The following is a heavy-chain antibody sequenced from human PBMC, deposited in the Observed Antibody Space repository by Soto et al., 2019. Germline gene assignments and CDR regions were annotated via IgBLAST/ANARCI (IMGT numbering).Heavy chain of an antibody. Sequence: QVQLQESGPGLVKPSETLSLTCTVSGGSISSYYWSWIRQPPGKGLEWIGYIYYSGSTNYNPSLKSRVTISVDTSKNQFSLKLSSVTAADTAVYYCARVRKALGATKQEIDYWGQGTLVTVSS. CDR3: ARVRKALGATKQEIDY. D-gene: IGHD1-26*01. CDR1: GGSISSYY. J-gene: IGHJ4*02. V-gene: IGHV4-59*01. CDR2: IYYSGST.